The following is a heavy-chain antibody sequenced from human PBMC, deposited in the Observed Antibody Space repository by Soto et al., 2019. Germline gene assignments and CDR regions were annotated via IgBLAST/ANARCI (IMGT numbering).Heavy chain of an antibody. CDR2: IYHSGST. CDR3: ARVSAAHSMDV. CDR1: GYSISSGYY. V-gene: IGHV4-38-2*01. D-gene: IGHD2-2*01. Sequence: PSETLSLTCAVSGYSISSGYYWGWIRQPPGKGLEWIGSIYHSGSTYYNPSLKSRVTISVDTSKNQFSLKLSSVTAADTAVYYCARVSAAHSMDVWGQGTTVTVSS. J-gene: IGHJ6*02.